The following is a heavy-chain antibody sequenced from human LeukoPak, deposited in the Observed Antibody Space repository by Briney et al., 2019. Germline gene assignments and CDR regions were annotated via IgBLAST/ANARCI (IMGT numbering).Heavy chain of an antibody. CDR2: IYPGDSDT. CDR3: ARRRHDILTGSLFDY. V-gene: IGHV5-51*01. J-gene: IGHJ4*02. D-gene: IGHD3-9*01. CDR1: GYSFTSYW. Sequence: GESLEISCKGSGYSFTSYWIGWVRQMPGKGLEWMGNIYPGDSDTRYSPSFQGQVTISADKSTNTAYLQWSSLKASDTAMYYCARRRHDILTGSLFDYWGLGILVTVSS.